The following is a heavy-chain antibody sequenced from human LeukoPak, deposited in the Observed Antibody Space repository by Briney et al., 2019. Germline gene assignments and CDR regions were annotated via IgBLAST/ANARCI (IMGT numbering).Heavy chain of an antibody. Sequence: PGGTPRLSCAASGFTFSSYAMSWVRQATGKGLEWVANIKQDGSEKYYVDSVKGRFTISRDNAKNSLYLQMNSLRAEDTAVYYCARDLVVVVPAVTYGYYYYGMDVWGQGTTVTVSS. J-gene: IGHJ6*02. CDR3: ARDLVVVVPAVTYGYYYYGMDV. D-gene: IGHD2-2*01. CDR2: IKQDGSEK. V-gene: IGHV3-7*01. CDR1: GFTFSSYA.